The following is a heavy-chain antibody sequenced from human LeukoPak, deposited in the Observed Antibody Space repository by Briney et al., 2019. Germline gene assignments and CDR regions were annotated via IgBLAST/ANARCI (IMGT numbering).Heavy chain of an antibody. CDR1: GGTFSSYT. CDR3: ARDSWGSRGYSYGPSDY. Sequence: SVKVSCKASGGTFSSYTISWVRQAPGQGLEWMGRIIPILGIANYAQKFQGRVTITADKSTSTAYMELSSLRSEDTAVYYCARDSWGSRGYSYGPSDYWGQGTLVTVSS. D-gene: IGHD5-18*01. J-gene: IGHJ4*02. CDR2: IIPILGIA. V-gene: IGHV1-69*04.